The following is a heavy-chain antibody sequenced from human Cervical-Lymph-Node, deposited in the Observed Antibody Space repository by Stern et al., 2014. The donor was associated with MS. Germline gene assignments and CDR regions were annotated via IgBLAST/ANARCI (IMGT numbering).Heavy chain of an antibody. Sequence: QVQLVQSGAEVKKPGSSVTVSCKASGGTFSSYAISWVRQAPGQGLAWMGGIIPILGTANYAQKFQGRVTITADDSTSTAFMELSSLRSEDTAMYYCARVRELGMDVWGQGTTVTVSS. CDR1: GGTFSSYA. CDR3: ARVRELGMDV. J-gene: IGHJ6*02. CDR2: IIPILGTA. V-gene: IGHV1-69*01. D-gene: IGHD1-7*01.